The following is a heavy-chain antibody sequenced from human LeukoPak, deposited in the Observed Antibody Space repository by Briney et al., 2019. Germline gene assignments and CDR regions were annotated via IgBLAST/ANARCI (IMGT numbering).Heavy chain of an antibody. D-gene: IGHD6-19*01. V-gene: IGHV4-34*01. J-gene: IGHJ4*02. CDR2: INHSGST. Sequence: PSETLSLTCAVYGGSFSGYYWSWIRQPPGKGLEWIGEINHSGSTNYNPSLKSRVTISVDKSKNQFSLKLSSVTAADTAVYYCARDRLVPHDYWGQGTLVTVSS. CDR3: ARDRLVPHDY. CDR1: GGSFSGYY.